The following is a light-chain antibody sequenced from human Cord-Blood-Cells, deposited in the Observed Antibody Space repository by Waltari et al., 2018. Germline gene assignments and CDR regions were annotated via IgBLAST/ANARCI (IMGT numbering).Light chain of an antibody. CDR3: MQGIHRPPWT. CDR1: QSLLHSDGTNY. Sequence: DIVMTQTPLSLSVTPGQPASISCKSSQSLLHSDGTNYLYCYLQKPGQSPQHLIYDVSSRFSGGPDRLSGSGSGTDFTLKISRVEAEDVGVYYCMQGIHRPPWTFGQGTKVEIK. CDR2: DVS. V-gene: IGKV2-29*02. J-gene: IGKJ1*01.